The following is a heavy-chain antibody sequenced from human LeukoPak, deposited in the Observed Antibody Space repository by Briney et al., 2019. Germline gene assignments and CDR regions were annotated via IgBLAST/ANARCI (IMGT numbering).Heavy chain of an antibody. D-gene: IGHD6-6*01. J-gene: IGHJ4*02. V-gene: IGHV1-2*04. CDR3: ARAPPLYSSSSAGRFDY. CDR1: GYTLTRYY. CDR2: INSNSGGT. Sequence: GASVKVSCKASGYTLTRYYMHWVRQAPGQGLEWMGWINSNSGGTNYAQKSQGWVTMTRDASTSTVYMELSSLRSEDTAVYYCARAPPLYSSSSAGRFDYWGQGTLVTVSS.